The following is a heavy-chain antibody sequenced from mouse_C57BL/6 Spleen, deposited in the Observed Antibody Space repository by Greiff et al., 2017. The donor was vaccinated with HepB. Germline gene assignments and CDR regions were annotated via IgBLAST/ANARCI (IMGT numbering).Heavy chain of an antibody. V-gene: IGHV1-7*01. CDR3: ASPLLTGTGFDY. CDR2: INPSSGYT. Sequence: LQESGAELAKPGASVKLSCKASGYTFTSYWMHWVKQRPGQGLEWIGYINPSSGYTKYNQKFKDKATLTAVKSSSTAYMQLSSLTYEDSAVYYCASPLLTGTGFDYWGQGTTLTVSS. D-gene: IGHD4-1*01. CDR1: GYTFTSYW. J-gene: IGHJ2*01.